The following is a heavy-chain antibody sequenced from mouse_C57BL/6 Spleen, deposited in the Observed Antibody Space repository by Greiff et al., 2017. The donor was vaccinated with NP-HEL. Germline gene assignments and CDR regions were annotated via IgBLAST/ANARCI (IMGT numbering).Heavy chain of an antibody. CDR1: GFTFSSYA. J-gene: IGHJ4*01. CDR3: TRDARITTVVADY. D-gene: IGHD1-1*01. CDR2: ISSGGDYI. V-gene: IGHV5-9-1*02. Sequence: DVMLVESGEGLVKPGGSLKLSCAASGFTFSSYAMSWVRQTPEKRLEWVAYISSGGDYIYYADTVKGRFTISRDNARNTLYLQMSSLKSEDTAMYYCTRDARITTVVADYWGQGTSVTVSS.